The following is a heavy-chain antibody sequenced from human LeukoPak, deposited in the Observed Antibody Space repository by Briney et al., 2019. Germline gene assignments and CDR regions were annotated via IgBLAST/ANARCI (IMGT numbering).Heavy chain of an antibody. CDR3: ARGSSWYKGNWFDP. Sequence: PSGTLSLTCTVSGYSISSGYYWGWIRQPPGKGLEWIGSIYHSGSTNYNPSLKSRVTISVDTSKNQFSLKLSSVTAADTAVYYCARGSSWYKGNWFDPWGQGTLVTVSS. V-gene: IGHV4-38-2*02. CDR2: IYHSGST. CDR1: GYSISSGYY. D-gene: IGHD6-13*01. J-gene: IGHJ5*02.